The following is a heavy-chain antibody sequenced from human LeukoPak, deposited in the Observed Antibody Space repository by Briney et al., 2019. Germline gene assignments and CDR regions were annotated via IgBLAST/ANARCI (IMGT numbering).Heavy chain of an antibody. Sequence: ASVKVSCKASGYTFTSYAMHWVRQAPGQRLEWMGWINAGNGNTKYSQEFQGRVTITRDTSASTAYMELSSLRSEDMAVYYCARASEITMIVVDASCSANDAFDIWGQGTMVTVSS. CDR2: INAGNGNT. J-gene: IGHJ3*02. CDR1: GYTFTSYA. V-gene: IGHV1-3*03. D-gene: IGHD3-22*01. CDR3: ARASEITMIVVDASCSANDAFDI.